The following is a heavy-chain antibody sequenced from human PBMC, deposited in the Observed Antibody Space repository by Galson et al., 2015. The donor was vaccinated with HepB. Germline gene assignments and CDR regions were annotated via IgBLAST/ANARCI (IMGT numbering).Heavy chain of an antibody. J-gene: IGHJ3*02. Sequence: SLRLSCAASGFTFSSYSMNWVRQAPGKGLEWVSYISSSSSTIYYADSVKGRFTISRDNAKNSLYLQMNSLRDEDTAVYYCARDNSHLELDAFDIWGQGTMVTVSS. CDR3: ARDNSHLELDAFDI. CDR1: GFTFSSYS. V-gene: IGHV3-48*02. D-gene: IGHD4-23*01. CDR2: ISSSSSTI.